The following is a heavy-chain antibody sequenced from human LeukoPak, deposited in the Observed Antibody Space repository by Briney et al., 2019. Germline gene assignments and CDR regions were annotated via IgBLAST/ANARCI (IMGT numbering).Heavy chain of an antibody. CDR1: GFTFSTYW. V-gene: IGHV3-7*01. CDR2: IEKDGSEI. Sequence: GGSLRLSCAASGFTFSTYWMSWARQAPGKGLEWVANIEKDGSEIYYVDSVRGRFTISRDNARNSLYLQMSNLRAEDTAVYYCGTKAMDVWGKGTTVTVSS. J-gene: IGHJ6*03. CDR3: GTKAMDV. D-gene: IGHD3-3*01.